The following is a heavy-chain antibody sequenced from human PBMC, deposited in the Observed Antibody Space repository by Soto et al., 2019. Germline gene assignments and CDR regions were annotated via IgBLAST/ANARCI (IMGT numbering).Heavy chain of an antibody. Sequence: QITLKESGPTLVKPTQTLTLTCTFCGCSLSTTAESVGWIRQPPGKALEWLALIYWDDDERYSPSLKSRLTITKDTSKNQVVLTMTNVDPVDTATYYCAHGSCSSADCYPNPYLDYWGQGILVTVSS. V-gene: IGHV2-5*02. CDR3: AHGSCSSADCYPNPYLDY. J-gene: IGHJ4*02. D-gene: IGHD2-2*01. CDR2: IYWDDDE. CDR1: GCSLSTTAES.